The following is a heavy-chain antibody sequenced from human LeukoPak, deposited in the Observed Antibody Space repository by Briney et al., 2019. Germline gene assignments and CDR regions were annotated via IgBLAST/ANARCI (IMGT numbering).Heavy chain of an antibody. CDR3: ARGGLYGDLRGFDY. V-gene: IGHV3-21*01. Sequence: GGSLSLSCAASGFTFSSYSMNWVRPAPGRGVEWVSSISSSSSYIYYADSVKGRFTISRDNAKNSLYLQMNSLRAEDTAVYYCARGGLYGDLRGFDYWGQGTLVTVSS. CDR1: GFTFSSYS. J-gene: IGHJ4*02. CDR2: ISSSSSYI. D-gene: IGHD4-17*01.